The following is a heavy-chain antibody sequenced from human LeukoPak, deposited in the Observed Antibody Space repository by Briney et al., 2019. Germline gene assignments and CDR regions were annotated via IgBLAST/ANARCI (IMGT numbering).Heavy chain of an antibody. CDR1: GFTFDDYG. D-gene: IGHD3-10*01. Sequence: PGGSLRLSCAASGFTFDDYGMSWVRQAPGKGLEWVSGINWNGGSTGYADSVKGRFTISRDNAKNSLYLQMNSLRAEDTALYHCATHPTNDYYGSGSYYGDSYFDYWGQGTLVTVSS. V-gene: IGHV3-20*01. CDR3: ATHPTNDYYGSGSYYGDSYFDY. CDR2: INWNGGST. J-gene: IGHJ4*02.